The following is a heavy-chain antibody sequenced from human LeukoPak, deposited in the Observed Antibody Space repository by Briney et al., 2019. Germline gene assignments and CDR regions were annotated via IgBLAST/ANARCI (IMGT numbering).Heavy chain of an antibody. CDR1: GFTFSSYG. Sequence: TGGSLRLSCAASGFTFSSYGMHWVRQAPGKGLERVAVISYDGSNKYYADSVKGRFTISRDNSKDTLYLQMNSLRAEDTAVYYCAKDLSRSDAFDIWGQGTMVTVSS. V-gene: IGHV3-30*18. CDR3: AKDLSRSDAFDI. CDR2: ISYDGSNK. J-gene: IGHJ3*02. D-gene: IGHD6-13*01.